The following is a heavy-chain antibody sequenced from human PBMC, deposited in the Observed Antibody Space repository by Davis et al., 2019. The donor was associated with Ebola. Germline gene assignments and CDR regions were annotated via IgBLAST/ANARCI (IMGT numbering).Heavy chain of an antibody. CDR1: GNSFTSHW. J-gene: IGHJ4*02. CDR3: ARRYYYGSGSYVDY. Sequence: KVSCKDSGNSFTSHWIGWVRQMPGKGLEWMGIIYTGDFDTRYSPSFQGQVTISADKSISTAYLQWSTLKASDTAMYYCARRYYYGSGSYVDYWGQGTLVTVSS. CDR2: IYTGDFDT. V-gene: IGHV5-51*01. D-gene: IGHD3-10*01.